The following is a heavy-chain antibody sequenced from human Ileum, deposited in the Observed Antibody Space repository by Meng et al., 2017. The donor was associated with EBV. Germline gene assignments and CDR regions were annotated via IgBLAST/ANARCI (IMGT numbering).Heavy chain of an antibody. J-gene: IGHJ4*02. V-gene: IGHV4-4*02. D-gene: IGHD3-22*01. CDR1: GGSISRSDW. CDR2: TSHSGST. Sequence: QVRRQESGPGLGMPSETLSLTFAVSGGSISRSDWWSWVRQPPGKGLEWIGETSHSGSTNYSPSLKSRVTISLDKSKNQLSLKLNSVTAADTAVYYCASSDYYRSDYWGQGTLVTVSS. CDR3: ASSDYYRSDY.